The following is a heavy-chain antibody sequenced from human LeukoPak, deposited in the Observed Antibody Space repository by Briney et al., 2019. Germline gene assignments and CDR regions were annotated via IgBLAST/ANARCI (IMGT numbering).Heavy chain of an antibody. CDR3: ARGCPAAISWTLYYFDY. CDR2: INHSGST. CDR1: GGSFSGYY. D-gene: IGHD2-2*01. J-gene: IGHJ4*02. V-gene: IGHV4-34*01. Sequence: SETLSLTCTVSGGSFSGYYWSWIRQPPGKGLEWIEEINHSGSTNYNPSLKSRVTISVDTSKNQFSLKLSSVTAADTAAYYCARGCPAAISWTLYYFDYWGQGTLVTVSS.